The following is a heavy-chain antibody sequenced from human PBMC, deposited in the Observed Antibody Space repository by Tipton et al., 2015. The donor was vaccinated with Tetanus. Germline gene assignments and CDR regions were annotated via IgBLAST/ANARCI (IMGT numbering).Heavy chain of an antibody. CDR1: GASVRSGWHY. CDR2: ISYSGST. J-gene: IGHJ4*02. Sequence: TLSLTCTVSGASVRSGWHYWSWIRQPPGKGLEWLAYISYSGSTNSNYALKSRITISRDTSKNQISLKLTSVTAADTAVYYCARANYNFPKKGPFDSWGQGTLVIVSS. D-gene: IGHD3-3*01. V-gene: IGHV4-61*01. CDR3: ARANYNFPKKGPFDS.